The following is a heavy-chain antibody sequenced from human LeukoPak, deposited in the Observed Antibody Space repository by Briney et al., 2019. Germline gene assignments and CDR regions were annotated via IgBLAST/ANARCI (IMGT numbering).Heavy chain of an antibody. Sequence: ASVKVSCKASGYTFTGYYMHWVRQAPGQGLEWMGIINPSGGSTSYAQKFQGRVTMTRDMSTSTVYMELSSLRSEDTAVYYCARGSYCTNGVCYKDYFDYWGQGTLVTVSS. CDR2: INPSGGST. V-gene: IGHV1-46*01. CDR1: GYTFTGYY. CDR3: ARGSYCTNGVCYKDYFDY. J-gene: IGHJ4*02. D-gene: IGHD2-8*01.